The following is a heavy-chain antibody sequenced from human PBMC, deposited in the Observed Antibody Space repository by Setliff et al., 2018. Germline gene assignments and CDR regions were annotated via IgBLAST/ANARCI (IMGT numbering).Heavy chain of an antibody. CDR2: IKQDGSEK. J-gene: IGHJ4*02. CDR3: AKLVRGSVEALDN. V-gene: IGHV3-7*03. Sequence: GGSLRLSCAASGFTFSSYWMSWVRQAPGKGLEWVANIKQDGSEKDYVDSVKGRFTISRDNAKNSLYLEMNSLRAEDTAVYYWAKLVRGSVEALDNWGQGTLVTVS. CDR1: GFTFSSYW. D-gene: IGHD2-2*01.